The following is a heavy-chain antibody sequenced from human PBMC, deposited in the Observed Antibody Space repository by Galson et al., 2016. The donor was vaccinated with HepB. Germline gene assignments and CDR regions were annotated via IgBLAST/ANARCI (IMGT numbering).Heavy chain of an antibody. D-gene: IGHD1/OR15-1a*01. CDR2: ISGSGGVT. Sequence: SLRLSCAASGFTFSNYGMSWVRQAPGKGLEWVSHISGSGGVTYYADSAKGRFTISRDDSQNTLFLQMNSLRADDTAIYYCAKGKWSWNTHFDYWGHGTLVTVSS. V-gene: IGHV3-23*01. CDR1: GFTFSNYG. CDR3: AKGKWSWNTHFDY. J-gene: IGHJ4*01.